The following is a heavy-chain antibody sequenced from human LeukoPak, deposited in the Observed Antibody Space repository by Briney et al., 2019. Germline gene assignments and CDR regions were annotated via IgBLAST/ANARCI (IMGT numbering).Heavy chain of an antibody. V-gene: IGHV3-33*01. J-gene: IGHJ4*02. Sequence: GGSLRLSCAASGFSFSSYGMHWVRQAPGKGLEWVALIWYDGSNKYYADSVKGRFTISRDNSKNTVYLQMNSLRAEDTAVYYCASRRGGIVGDYWGQGTLVTVSS. CDR2: IWYDGSNK. D-gene: IGHD2-15*01. CDR3: ASRRGGIVGDY. CDR1: GFSFSSYG.